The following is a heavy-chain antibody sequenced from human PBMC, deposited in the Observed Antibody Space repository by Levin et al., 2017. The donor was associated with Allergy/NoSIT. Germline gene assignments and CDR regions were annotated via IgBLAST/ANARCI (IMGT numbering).Heavy chain of an antibody. Sequence: KPSETLSLTCTVSGGSINNYYWSWVRQPAGKGLEWLGRIYSSGNTHFSPSLESRLTMSVDPSRNKFSLTLRSVTAADTAIYYCARTNRGGPSFFDSWGQGALVTVSS. J-gene: IGHJ4*02. D-gene: IGHD3-16*01. CDR3: ARTNRGGPSFFDS. CDR2: IYSSGNT. CDR1: GGSINNYY. V-gene: IGHV4-4*07.